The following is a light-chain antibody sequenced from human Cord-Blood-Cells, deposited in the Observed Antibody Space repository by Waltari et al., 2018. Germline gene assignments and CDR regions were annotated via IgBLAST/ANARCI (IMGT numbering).Light chain of an antibody. CDR1: QSISSW. V-gene: IGKV1-5*03. CDR2: KAS. CDR3: QQYNSYSYT. Sequence: DIQMTQSPSTLSASVGDRVTIPCRASQSISSWLAWYQQKPGKAPKLLIYKASSLESGVPSRFSGSGSGTEFTLTIISLQPDDFATYYCQQYNSYSYTFDQGTKLEIK. J-gene: IGKJ2*01.